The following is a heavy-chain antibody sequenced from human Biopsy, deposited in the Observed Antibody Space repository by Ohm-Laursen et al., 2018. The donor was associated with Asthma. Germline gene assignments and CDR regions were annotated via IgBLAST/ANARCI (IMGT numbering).Heavy chain of an antibody. CDR2: ISYDGSSI. CDR1: RFTYE. CDR3: AREGVAGTHIED. J-gene: IGHJ4*02. Sequence: SLRLSCAAARFTYEMHRVRQAPGKGLEWVAVISYDGSSIYYADSVKGRFTISRDNSKNTLSLQMNSLTAEDTAVYYCAREGVAGTHIEDWGQGTLVTVSS. D-gene: IGHD6-19*01. V-gene: IGHV3-30*19.